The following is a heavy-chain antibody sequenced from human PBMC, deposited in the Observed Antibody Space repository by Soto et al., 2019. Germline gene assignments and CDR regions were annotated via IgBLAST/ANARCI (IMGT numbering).Heavy chain of an antibody. CDR3: ARGVVPAAMSYYYGMDV. CDR2: IIPIFGTA. CDR1: GVTFSSYS. V-gene: IGHV1-69*13. D-gene: IGHD2-2*01. Sequence: SFKVSCKASGVTFSSYSISWVRQAPVQGLEWMGGIIPIFGTANYAQKFQGRVTITADESTSTAYMELSSLRSEDTAVYYCARGVVPAAMSYYYGMDVWGQGTTVTVSS. J-gene: IGHJ6*02.